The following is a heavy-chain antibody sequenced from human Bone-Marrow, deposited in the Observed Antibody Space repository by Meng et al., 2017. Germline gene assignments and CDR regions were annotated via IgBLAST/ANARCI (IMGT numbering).Heavy chain of an antibody. CDR3: ARDGESGYYSYYFDY. J-gene: IGHJ4*02. CDR1: GYTFTSYY. CDR2: INPSGGST. D-gene: IGHD3-22*01. Sequence: ASVKVSCKASGYTFTSYYMHWVRQAPGQGLEWMGIINPSGGSTSYAQKFQGRVTMTRDTSTSTVYMELSSLRSEDTAVYYCARDGESGYYSYYFDYWGQGTLVTVSS. V-gene: IGHV1-46*01.